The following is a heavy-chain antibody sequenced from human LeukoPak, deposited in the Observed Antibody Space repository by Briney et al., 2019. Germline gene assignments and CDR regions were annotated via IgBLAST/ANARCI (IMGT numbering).Heavy chain of an antibody. CDR1: GGSISTYY. CDR3: AGGATPGVF. V-gene: IGHV4-4*07. Sequence: PSETLSLTCTVSGGSISTYYWSWIRQPAGKGLEWIGRIHTSGSTNYNPSLKSRVTISVDKSKNQFSLKLSSVTAADTALYYCAGGATPGVFWGQGILVTVSA. J-gene: IGHJ4*02. D-gene: IGHD3-10*01. CDR2: IHTSGST.